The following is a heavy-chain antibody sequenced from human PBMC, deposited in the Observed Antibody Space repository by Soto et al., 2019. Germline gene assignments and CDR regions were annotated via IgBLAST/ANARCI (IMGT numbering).Heavy chain of an antibody. CDR2: ISGYNGNT. CDR3: ARCSTIITIIVVWGEMDV. Sequence: ATAQVACKASAYTFTSYGISWVRQAPGQGLKRMGWISGYNGNTNLAHKLTGRVTMTTNTATSTTYMELRSLSSDDTAVYYCARCSTIITIIVVWGEMDVWGQRTTVTVSS. V-gene: IGHV1-18*01. J-gene: IGHJ6*02. D-gene: IGHD3-22*01. CDR1: AYTFTSYG.